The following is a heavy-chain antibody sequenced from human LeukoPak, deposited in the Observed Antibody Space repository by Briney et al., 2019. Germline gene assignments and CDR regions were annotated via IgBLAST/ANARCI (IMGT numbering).Heavy chain of an antibody. J-gene: IGHJ4*02. CDR1: GFTFSTFA. Sequence: PGGSLRLSCAASGFTFSTFAMIWVRQPPGKGLEWVANIKEDGSEKYYVDSVKGRFTISRDNAKNSLSLQVNSLSAEDTAVYYCARSRSGYYEDYWGQGTLVTVSS. D-gene: IGHD3-22*01. CDR3: ARSRSGYYEDY. V-gene: IGHV3-7*01. CDR2: IKEDGSEK.